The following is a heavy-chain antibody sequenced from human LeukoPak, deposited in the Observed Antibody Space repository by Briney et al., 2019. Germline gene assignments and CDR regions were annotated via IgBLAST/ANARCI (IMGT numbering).Heavy chain of an antibody. CDR1: GYSFSTYW. Sequence: GESLKISCKGSGYSFSTYWIVWVRHMPGKGLEWMGMIDPDDSATRYSPSFQGQVTISADKSISTAYLQWSSLKASDTAMYYCARLRGIVATINRYYYMDVWGKGTTVTVSS. V-gene: IGHV5-51*01. D-gene: IGHD5-12*01. J-gene: IGHJ6*03. CDR3: ARLRGIVATINRYYYMDV. CDR2: IDPDDSAT.